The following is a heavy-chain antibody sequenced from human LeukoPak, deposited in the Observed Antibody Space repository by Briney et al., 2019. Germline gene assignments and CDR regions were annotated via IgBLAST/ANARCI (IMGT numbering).Heavy chain of an antibody. D-gene: IGHD4-17*01. J-gene: IGHJ3*02. CDR2: IRGSGGGT. CDR3: ARDPNGDYIGAFDM. V-gene: IGHV3-23*01. CDR1: GFIFSNYA. Sequence: GGSLRLSCAASGFIFSNYALMWLRQSPGKGLEWVSAIRGSGGGTFYADSVKGRFTISRDNSKNTLYLQMNGLRAEVTAVYYCARDPNGDYIGAFDMWGRGTLVTVSS.